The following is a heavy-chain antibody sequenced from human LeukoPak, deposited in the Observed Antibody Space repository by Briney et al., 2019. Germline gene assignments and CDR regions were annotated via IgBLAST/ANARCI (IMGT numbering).Heavy chain of an antibody. J-gene: IGHJ4*02. Sequence: GASVKVSCKASGYTFTGYYMHWVRQAPGQGLEWMGWINPNSGGTNYAQKFQGRVTMTRDTSISTAYMELSRLRSDDTAVYYCARDPQYYDILTGYYNGLFDYWGQGTLVTVSS. CDR2: INPNSGGT. CDR1: GYTFTGYY. CDR3: ARDPQYYDILTGYYNGLFDY. V-gene: IGHV1-2*02. D-gene: IGHD3-9*01.